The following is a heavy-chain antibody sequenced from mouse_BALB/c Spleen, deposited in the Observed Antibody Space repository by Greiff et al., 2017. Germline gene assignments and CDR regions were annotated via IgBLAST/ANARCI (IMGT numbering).Heavy chain of an antibody. Sequence: EVKLVESGGGLVQPGGSRKLSCAASGFTFSSFGMHWVRQAPEKGLEWVAYISSGSSTIYYADTVKGRFTISRDNPKNTLFLQMTSLRSEDTAMYYCERGARSYGHYAMDYWGQGTSVTVSS. D-gene: IGHD1-1*02. CDR1: GFTFSSFG. J-gene: IGHJ4*01. V-gene: IGHV5-17*02. CDR3: ERGARSYGHYAMDY. CDR2: ISSGSSTI.